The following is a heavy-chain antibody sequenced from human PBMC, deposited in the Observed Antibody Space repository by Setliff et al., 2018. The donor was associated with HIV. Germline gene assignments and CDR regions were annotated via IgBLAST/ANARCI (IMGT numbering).Heavy chain of an antibody. D-gene: IGHD6-19*01. CDR2: IWYNGGKT. J-gene: IGHJ6*03. Sequence: GGSLRLSCAASGFTFSDHYMSWIRQAPGKGLEWVAFIWYNGGKTYYADSVQGRFTISRDTPNHMVYLQMNNLRPEDTALYYCAKDSEAVAVKYYYMDVWGRGTKVTVSS. V-gene: IGHV3-30*02. CDR1: GFTFSDHY. CDR3: AKDSEAVAVKYYYMDV.